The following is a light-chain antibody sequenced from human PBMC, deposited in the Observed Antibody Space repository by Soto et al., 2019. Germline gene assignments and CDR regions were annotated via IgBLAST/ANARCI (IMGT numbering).Light chain of an antibody. Sequence: ESVLMQSPGTLSLSPGERATLSCRASQSVSRNYFAWYQQKPGRAPRLLIYGTSSRATGIPDRFSGSGSGTDCTLTISRLEPEDFAVYYCQQYDTSFLITFGQGTRLEI. CDR1: QSVSRNY. CDR3: QQYDTSFLIT. V-gene: IGKV3-20*01. J-gene: IGKJ5*01. CDR2: GTS.